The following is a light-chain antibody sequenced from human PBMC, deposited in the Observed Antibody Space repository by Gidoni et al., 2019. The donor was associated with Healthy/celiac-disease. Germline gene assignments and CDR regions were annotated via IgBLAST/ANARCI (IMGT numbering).Light chain of an antibody. CDR1: QSVSSSY. J-gene: IGKJ4*01. V-gene: IGKV3-20*01. Sequence: EIVLTQSPGTLSLSPGERATLSCRASQSVSSSYLAWYQQKPGQAPRLLIYGESSRATGIPARFSGSGSGTDFTLTISRLEPEDFAVYYCQQYGSSLLTFGGGTKVEIK. CDR2: GES. CDR3: QQYGSSLLT.